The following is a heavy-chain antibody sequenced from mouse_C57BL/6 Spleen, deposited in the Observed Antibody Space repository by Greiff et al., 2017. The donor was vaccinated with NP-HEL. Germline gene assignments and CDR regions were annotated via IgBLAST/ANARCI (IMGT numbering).Heavy chain of an antibody. V-gene: IGHV1-26*01. Sequence: EVQLQESGPELVKPGASVKISCKASGYTFTDYYMNWVKQSHGQSLEWIGDINPNNGGTSYNQKFKGKATLTVDKSSSTAYMELRSLTSEDSAVYYCARRGGKYEGVCYYAMDYLGQGTSVTVSS. D-gene: IGHD2-14*01. J-gene: IGHJ4*01. CDR1: GYTFTDYY. CDR2: INPNNGGT. CDR3: ARRGGKYEGVCYYAMDY.